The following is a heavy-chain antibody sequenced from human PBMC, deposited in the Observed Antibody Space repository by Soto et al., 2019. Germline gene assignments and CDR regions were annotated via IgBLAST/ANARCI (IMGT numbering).Heavy chain of an antibody. Sequence: QLVQSGTEVKEPGASVRVSCKASGYTFSRHYMHWVRQAPGQGLEWMGVIDPSGVRTNYAQKLHGRLTMTRDTSASTLFMELSSLRSDDTAIYYCARGWGYDSTDYYYAYWGQGTLVIVSS. D-gene: IGHD3-22*01. CDR2: IDPSGVRT. CDR1: GYTFSRHY. CDR3: ARGWGYDSTDYYYAY. V-gene: IGHV1-46*01. J-gene: IGHJ4*02.